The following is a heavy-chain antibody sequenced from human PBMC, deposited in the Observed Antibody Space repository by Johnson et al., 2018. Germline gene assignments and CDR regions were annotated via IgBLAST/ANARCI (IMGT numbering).Heavy chain of an antibody. J-gene: IGHJ1*01. V-gene: IGHV3-23*04. Sequence: EVQLVESGGGLVQPGGSLRLSCAASGFTFSSYAMSWVRQAPGKGLEWVSAISGSGGSPYYADSVKGRFTISRDNSKNTLDLKMNSLRTEETAMYYCAKDLDVEVVETAGDFQHWGQGTLVTVSS. D-gene: IGHD2-15*01. CDR3: AKDLDVEVVETAGDFQH. CDR2: ISGSGGSP. CDR1: GFTFSSYA.